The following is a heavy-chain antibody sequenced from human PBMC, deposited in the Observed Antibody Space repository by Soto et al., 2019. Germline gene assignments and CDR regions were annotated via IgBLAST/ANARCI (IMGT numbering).Heavy chain of an antibody. CDR3: ARYRREAVAGYTLDN. Sequence: SETLSLTCTGSGGSISSNYWTWIRQPPGKGLEWIGYVYNSGSTNYNPSLKSRVTISEDTSKSQFSLKVNSMTAADTAVYYCARYRREAVAGYTLDNWGQGILVTVSS. CDR2: VYNSGST. J-gene: IGHJ4*02. V-gene: IGHV4-59*01. D-gene: IGHD6-13*01. CDR1: GGSISSNY.